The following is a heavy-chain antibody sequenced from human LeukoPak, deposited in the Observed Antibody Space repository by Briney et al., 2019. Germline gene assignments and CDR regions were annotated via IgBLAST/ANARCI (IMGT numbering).Heavy chain of an antibody. CDR1: GGTFSSYA. V-gene: IGHV1-69*13. D-gene: IGHD3-22*01. CDR2: IIPIFGTA. CDR3: ARRITDSSAYFLGAFDI. Sequence: SVKVSCKASGGTFSSYAISWVRQAPGQGLEWMGGIIPIFGTANYAQKFQGRVTITADESTSTAYMELSSLRSEDTAVYYCARRITDSSAYFLGAFDIWGQGTMVTVSS. J-gene: IGHJ3*02.